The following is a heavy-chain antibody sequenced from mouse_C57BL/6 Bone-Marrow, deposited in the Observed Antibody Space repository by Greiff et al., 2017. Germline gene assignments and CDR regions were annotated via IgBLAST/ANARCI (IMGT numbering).Heavy chain of an antibody. D-gene: IGHD1-1*01. CDR2: IYPGNSDT. CDR3: TLITTVVATRDWYFDV. J-gene: IGHJ1*03. CDR1: GYTFTSYW. V-gene: IGHV1-5*01. Sequence: VQLQQSGTVLARPGASVKMSCKTSGYTFTSYWMHWVKQRPGQGLEWIGAIYPGNSDTSYNQKFKGKAKLTAVTSASTAYMGLSSLTNEDSAVYYCTLITTVVATRDWYFDVWGTGTTVTVSS.